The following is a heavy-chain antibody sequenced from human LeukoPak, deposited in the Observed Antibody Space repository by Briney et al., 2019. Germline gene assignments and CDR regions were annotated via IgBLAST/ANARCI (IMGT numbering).Heavy chain of an antibody. J-gene: IGHJ4*02. Sequence: PSETLSLTCAVYGGSFSGYYWSWIRQPPGKGLEWIGEINHSGSTNYNPSLKSRVTISVDTSKNQFSLKLSSVTAADTAVYYCARRGKLLWFGEFLKYFDYWGQGTLVTVSS. V-gene: IGHV4-34*01. CDR1: GGSFSGYY. CDR2: INHSGST. CDR3: ARRGKLLWFGEFLKYFDY. D-gene: IGHD3-10*01.